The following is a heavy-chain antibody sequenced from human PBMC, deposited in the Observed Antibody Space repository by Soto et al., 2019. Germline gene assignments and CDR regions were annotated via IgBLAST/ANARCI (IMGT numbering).Heavy chain of an antibody. CDR2: INAGNGNT. J-gene: IGHJ6*02. Sequence: ASVKVSCKASGYTFTSYAMHWVRQAPGQRLEWMGWINAGNGNTKYSQKFQGRVTITRDTSASTAYMELSSLRSEDTAVYYCASQYDFWSGYSSAYCYYGMDVWGQGTTVTVSS. V-gene: IGHV1-3*01. D-gene: IGHD3-3*01. CDR1: GYTFTSYA. CDR3: ASQYDFWSGYSSAYCYYGMDV.